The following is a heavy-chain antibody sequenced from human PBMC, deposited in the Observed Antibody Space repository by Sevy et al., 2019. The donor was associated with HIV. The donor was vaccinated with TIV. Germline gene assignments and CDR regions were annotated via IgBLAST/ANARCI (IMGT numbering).Heavy chain of an antibody. D-gene: IGHD1-1*01. Sequence: GGSLRLSCVASGFTFRSFSMHWVRQAPGKGLEWVAAIWYDGRTERYADSVQGRFTISRDNSKKTLHLQMNSLRAEDTALYYGARDAERVIVPTAGFDSWGQGTLVTVSS. J-gene: IGHJ5*01. CDR3: ARDAERVIVPTAGFDS. CDR2: IWYDGRTE. V-gene: IGHV3-33*01. CDR1: GFTFRSFS.